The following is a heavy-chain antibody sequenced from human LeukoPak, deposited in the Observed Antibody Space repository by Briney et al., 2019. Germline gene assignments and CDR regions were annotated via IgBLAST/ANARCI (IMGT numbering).Heavy chain of an antibody. CDR2: ISYDGSNK. CDR3: SLMGAAAGTDY. V-gene: IGHV3-30-3*01. CDR1: GFTFSSYA. Sequence: PGGSLRLSCAASGFTFSSYAMHWVRQAPGKGLEWVAVISYDGSNKYYADSVKGRFTISRDNSKNTLYLQTNSLRAEDTAVYYCSLMGAAAGTDYWGQGTLVTVSS. J-gene: IGHJ4*02. D-gene: IGHD6-13*01.